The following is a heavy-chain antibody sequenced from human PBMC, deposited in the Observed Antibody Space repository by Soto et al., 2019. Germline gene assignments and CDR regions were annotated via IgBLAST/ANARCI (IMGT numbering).Heavy chain of an antibody. CDR2: IYSGGST. CDR1: GFTVSSNY. CDR3: ARHTWSVDYYGMDV. V-gene: IGHV3-53*02. D-gene: IGHD2-15*01. Sequence: EVQLVETGGGLIQPGGSLRLSCAASGFTVSSNYMSWVRQAPGKGLEWVSVIYSGGSTYYADSVKGRFTISRDNSKNTLYLQMKSLRAEDTAVYYCARHTWSVDYYGMDVWGQGTTVTVSS. J-gene: IGHJ6*02.